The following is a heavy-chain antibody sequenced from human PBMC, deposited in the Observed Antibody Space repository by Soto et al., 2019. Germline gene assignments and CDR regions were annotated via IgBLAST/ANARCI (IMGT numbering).Heavy chain of an antibody. J-gene: IGHJ3*02. CDR3: ARVPEGSSGWYASAFDI. V-gene: IGHV1-18*01. D-gene: IGHD6-19*01. CDR1: GYAFISYG. Sequence: QVHLVQSGAEVKKPGASVKVSCKDSGYAFISYGISWVRQAPGQGLEWMGWISGYNGNTNYAQKIQGRVTMTTDTASSTDYMELRSLRSDDTAVYYCARVPEGSSGWYASAFDIWGQGTMVTVSS. CDR2: ISGYNGNT.